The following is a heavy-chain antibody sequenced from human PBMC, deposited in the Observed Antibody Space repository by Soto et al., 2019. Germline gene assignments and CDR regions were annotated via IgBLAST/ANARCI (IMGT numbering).Heavy chain of an antibody. J-gene: IGHJ6*02. CDR1: GFTFSSYG. V-gene: IGHV3-33*01. D-gene: IGHD2-21*02. Sequence: QVQLVESGGGVVQPGRSLRLSCAASGFTFSSYGMHWVRQTPGKGLEWVAVIWYDGSNKYYADSVKGRFTISRDNSKNTLYLQMNSLRAEDTAVYYCARDPMHIVVVTAIHYGMDVWGQGTTVTVS. CDR2: IWYDGSNK. CDR3: ARDPMHIVVVTAIHYGMDV.